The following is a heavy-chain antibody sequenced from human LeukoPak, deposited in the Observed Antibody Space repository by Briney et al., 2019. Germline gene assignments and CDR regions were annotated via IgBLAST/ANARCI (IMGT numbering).Heavy chain of an antibody. J-gene: IGHJ6*03. Sequence: ASVKVSCKASGYTFTSYDISWVRQAPGQGLEWMGLISPYNGKTTYAQKFQGRFTMATETSTGTAYMELRSLRSDDTAVYFCARLMEPVVVPTATRSVLQYYSYMDVWGKGTTVTVS. CDR2: ISPYNGKT. D-gene: IGHD3-22*01. CDR3: ARLMEPVVVPTATRSVLQYYSYMDV. V-gene: IGHV1-18*01. CDR1: GYTFTSYD.